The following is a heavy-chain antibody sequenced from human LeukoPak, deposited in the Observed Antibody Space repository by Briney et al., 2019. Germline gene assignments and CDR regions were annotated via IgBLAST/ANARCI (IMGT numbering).Heavy chain of an antibody. CDR2: INPDGSGT. CDR3: VRNLGGPLDY. D-gene: IGHD3-10*01. J-gene: IGHJ4*02. V-gene: IGHV3-74*01. Sequence: GSLRLSCAASGFTFSTSWIHVVRQPPGKGLVWVSRINPDGSGTDYADSVKGRFTISRDNARNTLSLQMNSLRAEDTAVYYCVRNLGGPLDYWGQGTLVAVSS. CDR1: GFTFSTSW.